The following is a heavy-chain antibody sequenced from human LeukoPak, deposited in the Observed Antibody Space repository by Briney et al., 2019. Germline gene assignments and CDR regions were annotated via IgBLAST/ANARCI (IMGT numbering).Heavy chain of an antibody. D-gene: IGHD6-6*01. Sequence: GGSLRLSCAASGFTFSSYGMHWVRQAPGKGLEWVAFIRYDGSNKYYADSVKGRFTISRDNSKNTLYLQMNSLRAEDTAVYYCAKYSGYSSSSAEFDYWGQGTLVTVSS. V-gene: IGHV3-30*02. J-gene: IGHJ4*02. CDR3: AKYSGYSSSSAEFDY. CDR2: IRYDGSNK. CDR1: GFTFSSYG.